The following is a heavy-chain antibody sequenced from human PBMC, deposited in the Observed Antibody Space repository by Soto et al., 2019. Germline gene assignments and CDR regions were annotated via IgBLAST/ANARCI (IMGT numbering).Heavy chain of an antibody. D-gene: IGHD6-19*01. J-gene: IGHJ4*02. V-gene: IGHV1-46*01. CDR1: GSTFTNFF. CDR3: ARDLGSLVAVAGTCYFDH. CDR2: INPGGGST. Sequence: QVQLVQSGAEVKGPGASVKISCKASGSTFTNFFIHWVRQAPGQGLEWMGIINPGGGSTDYAQPFKGRVTLTRDASTNTVHMELSSLRSEDTAVYYCARDLGSLVAVAGTCYFDHWGQGTLVTVSS.